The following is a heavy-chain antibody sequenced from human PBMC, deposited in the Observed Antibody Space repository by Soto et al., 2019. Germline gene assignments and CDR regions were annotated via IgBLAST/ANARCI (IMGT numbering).Heavy chain of an antibody. CDR2: IDTDGSRA. CDR1: GCTFSSHW. Sequence: PVGSLRLSCASSGCTFSSHWMHWVRQSPGKGLVWVSRIDTDGSRANYADSVKGRFTMSRDNAKNTAFLQMNSLRAEDTAVYYCVQGYGGLEGWCQGTLVSVS. J-gene: IGHJ4*02. D-gene: IGHD5-18*01. V-gene: IGHV3-74*01. CDR3: VQGYGGLEG.